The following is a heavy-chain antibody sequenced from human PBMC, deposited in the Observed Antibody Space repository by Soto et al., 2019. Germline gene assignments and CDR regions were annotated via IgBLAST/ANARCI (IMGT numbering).Heavy chain of an antibody. D-gene: IGHD3-16*01. CDR2: IYWDDDR. CDR1: RFSLSTSRVG. CDR3: AHIMITWGGVSALDAFDM. J-gene: IGHJ3*02. V-gene: IGHV2-5*02. Sequence: QITLKESGPTLVNPTQTLTLTCSFSRFSLSTSRVGVAWIRQPPGKALEWLAIIYWDDDRRYPPSLKTRLAITKDTSKNQVVLTMTNLDPGDTATYYCAHIMITWGGVSALDAFDMWGQGTMVTVSS.